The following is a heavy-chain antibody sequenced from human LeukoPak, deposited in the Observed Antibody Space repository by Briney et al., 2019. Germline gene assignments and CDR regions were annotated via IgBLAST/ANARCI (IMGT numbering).Heavy chain of an antibody. CDR2: IYSGGST. CDR1: GFTVSSNY. J-gene: IGHJ5*02. V-gene: IGHV3-53*01. CDR3: ARGGFGVLKTNNWFDP. Sequence: GGSLRLTCAASGFTVSSNYMSWVRQAPGKGLEWVSGIYSGGSTYYADSVKGRFTISRDNSKNTLYLQMNSLRAEDTAVYYCARGGFGVLKTNNWFDPWGQGTLVTVSS. D-gene: IGHD3-10*01.